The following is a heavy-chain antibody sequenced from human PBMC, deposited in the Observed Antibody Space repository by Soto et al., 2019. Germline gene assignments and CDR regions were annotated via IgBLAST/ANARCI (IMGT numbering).Heavy chain of an antibody. J-gene: IGHJ5*01. CDR1: SDALSRSEY. Sequence: LSLTRALTSDALSRSEYFGWRRLPPGKRLEGMGTIHHTGGTYYNPFRKSRVSMSIDTSNNQFSLRLTSVTAADTAVHYCARVVPDCNSVSCIRGRWFDLWGQGTLGTRPS. CDR2: IHHTGGT. CDR3: ARVVPDCNSVSCIRGRWFDL. V-gene: IGHV4-38-2*01. D-gene: IGHD2-2*01.